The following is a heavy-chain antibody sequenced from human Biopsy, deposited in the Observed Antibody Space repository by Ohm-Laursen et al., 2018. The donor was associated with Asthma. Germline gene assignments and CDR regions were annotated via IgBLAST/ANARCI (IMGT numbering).Heavy chain of an antibody. CDR1: GFTFRSYA. D-gene: IGHD3-3*01. V-gene: IGHV3-30-3*01. Sequence: SLRLSCSASGFTFRSYAMHWVRQAPGKGLEWVAVGGSYYDGGLKYYADSVNGRFTVPRDDSKNTLYPQMNSLRPDDTAVYYCARDVMEWYLPAFDFWGQGTLVTVSS. CDR2: GGSYYDGGLK. CDR3: ARDVMEWYLPAFDF. J-gene: IGHJ4*02.